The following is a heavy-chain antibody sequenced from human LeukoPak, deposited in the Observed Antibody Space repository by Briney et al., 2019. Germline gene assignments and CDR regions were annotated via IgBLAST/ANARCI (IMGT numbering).Heavy chain of an antibody. CDR1: GDSMTKNY. J-gene: IGHJ6*03. V-gene: IGHV4-4*07. Sequence: PSETLSLTCTVSGDSMTKNYWNWIRQTAGEGLEWIGRVYSSGGTNYNPSLKSRVTISVDKSKSQFSLKLDSVTAADTAVYYCARRRTTGLSGYLDVWGKGTTVTVSS. D-gene: IGHD2-2*01. CDR2: VYSSGGT. CDR3: ARRRTTGLSGYLDV.